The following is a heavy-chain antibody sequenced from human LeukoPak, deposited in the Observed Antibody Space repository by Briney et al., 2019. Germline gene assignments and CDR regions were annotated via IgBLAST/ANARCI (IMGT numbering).Heavy chain of an antibody. CDR2: IYYSGST. CDR1: GGSISSGGYY. D-gene: IGHD3-9*01. CDR3: ARVLTSYYDILTGYYRPPHYFDY. Sequence: PSETLSLTCTVSGGSISSGGYYRIWIRQHPGKGLEWIGYIYYSGSTHYNPSLKSRVTISVDTSKNQFSLKLSSVTAADTAVYYCARVLTSYYDILTGYYRPPHYFDYWGQGTLVTVSS. V-gene: IGHV4-31*03. J-gene: IGHJ4*02.